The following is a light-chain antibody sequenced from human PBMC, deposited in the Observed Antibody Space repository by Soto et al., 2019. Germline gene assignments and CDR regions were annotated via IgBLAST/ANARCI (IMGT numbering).Light chain of an antibody. CDR2: GND. Sequence: QSVLTQPPSASGTPGQRVTISCSDSTSYIGSNVINWYQQLPGTAPKLLIWGNDQRPSGVPDRISGSKSGTSASPAISGLQSEDEGDYYCAAWGDSLSGVVFGGGTQLTVL. V-gene: IGLV1-44*01. CDR3: AAWGDSLSGVV. J-gene: IGLJ2*01. CDR1: TSYIGSNV.